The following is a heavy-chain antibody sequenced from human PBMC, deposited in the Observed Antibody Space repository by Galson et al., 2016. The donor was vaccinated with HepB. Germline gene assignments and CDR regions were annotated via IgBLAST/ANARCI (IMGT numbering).Heavy chain of an antibody. Sequence: SLRLSCAASGFTFSSYAMHWVRQAPGKGLEWVAVISFDGSNNFYADSVKGRFTISRDNSKNTLYLQMNSLRAEDTAVYYCARDDDYVWGTYRYTRTVPQYYCDSWGQGSLLIVSS. D-gene: IGHD3-16*02. CDR3: ARDDDYVWGTYRYTRTVPQYYCDS. J-gene: IGHJ4*01. CDR2: ISFDGSNN. CDR1: GFTFSSYA. V-gene: IGHV3-30-3*01.